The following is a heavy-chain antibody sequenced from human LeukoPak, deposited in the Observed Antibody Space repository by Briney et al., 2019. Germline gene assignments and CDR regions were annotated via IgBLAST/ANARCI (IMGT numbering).Heavy chain of an antibody. CDR3: ALGIAAAGTAY. CDR1: GFTFSSYA. Sequence: GGSLRLSCAASGFTFSSYAMSWVRQAPGKGLEWVSAISGSGGSTYYADSVKGRFTISRDNSKNTLYLQMNSLRAEDTAVYYCALGIAAAGTAYWGQGTLVTVSS. J-gene: IGHJ4*02. D-gene: IGHD6-13*01. V-gene: IGHV3-23*01. CDR2: ISGSGGST.